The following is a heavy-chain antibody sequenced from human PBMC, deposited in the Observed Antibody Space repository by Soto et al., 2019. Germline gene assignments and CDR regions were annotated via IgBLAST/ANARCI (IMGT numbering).Heavy chain of an antibody. CDR2: SYYRGST. Sequence: QLQLQESGPGQVKPPESLSLTCTVSGGSISSRSHYWGWIRQSPGRHLEWIGSSYYRGSTHYNPSLKTRVTISVDTSKNQVSLKVYSVTAADTAVYYCATADGFGVVTPFFEYWGQGMLVTVSS. D-gene: IGHD3-3*01. V-gene: IGHV4-39*01. CDR3: ATADGFGVVTPFFEY. J-gene: IGHJ4*02. CDR1: GGSISSRSHY.